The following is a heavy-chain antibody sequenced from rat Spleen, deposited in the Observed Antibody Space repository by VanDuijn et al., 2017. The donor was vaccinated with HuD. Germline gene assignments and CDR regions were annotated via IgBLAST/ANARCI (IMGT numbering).Heavy chain of an antibody. CDR2: ISYDGIST. V-gene: IGHV5-29*01. Sequence: EVQLVESDGGLVQPGRSLKLSCAASGFTFNNYGMAWVRQAPTKGLEWVATISYDGISTYYRDSVRGRFTISSDNAKTTLYLQMDSLRSEDTAIYYCASIRGTLYFDYWGQGVMVTVSS. CDR3: ASIRGTLYFDY. J-gene: IGHJ2*01. D-gene: IGHD4-3*01. CDR1: GFTFNNYG.